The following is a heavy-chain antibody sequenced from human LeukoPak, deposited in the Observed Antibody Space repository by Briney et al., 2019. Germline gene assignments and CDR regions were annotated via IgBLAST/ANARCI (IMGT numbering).Heavy chain of an antibody. J-gene: IGHJ4*02. CDR3: ARANWDYFHGNGYYHDS. D-gene: IGHD3-22*01. V-gene: IGHV4-30-4*08. Sequence: SETLSLTCTVSGGSINSGGYYWSWIRQHPGKGLEWIGYIYYSGIPYFNASLKSRVTISVDTSENQFSLKLRSVTAADTAVYYCARANWDYFHGNGYYHDSWGQGTLVTVSS. CDR1: GGSINSGGYY. CDR2: IYYSGIP.